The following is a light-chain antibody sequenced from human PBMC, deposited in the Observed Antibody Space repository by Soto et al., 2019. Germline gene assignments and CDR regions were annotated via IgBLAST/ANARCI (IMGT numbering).Light chain of an antibody. CDR2: VAS. CDR1: QSVSSN. J-gene: IGKJ4*01. CDR3: QQYNVWPLT. Sequence: EIVMTQSPATLSVSPRERATLSCRASQSVSSNLAWYQQKPGQTPKLLIYVASTRATGIPARFSGSGSGTEFTLTISSLQSEDLVVYYCQQYNVWPLTFGGGTKVVFK. V-gene: IGKV3-15*01.